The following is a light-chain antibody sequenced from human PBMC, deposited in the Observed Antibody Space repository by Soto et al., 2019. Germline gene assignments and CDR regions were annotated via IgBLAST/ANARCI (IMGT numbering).Light chain of an antibody. CDR2: AAS. CDR1: QDIRND. V-gene: IGKV1-6*01. CDR3: LQDYNYPLT. Sequence: QMPQSPSSLSASLGDRFAITCVASQDIRNDLVWYRQKPGKAPKFLIYAASSLQSGVPSRFSGSGSGTNFTLTISSLQPEDFATYYCLQDYNYPLTFGGGTKVDIK. J-gene: IGKJ4*01.